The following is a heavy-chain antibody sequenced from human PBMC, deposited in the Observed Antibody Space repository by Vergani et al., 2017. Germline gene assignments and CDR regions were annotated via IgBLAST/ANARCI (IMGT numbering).Heavy chain of an antibody. D-gene: IGHD3-9*01. J-gene: IGHJ5*02. CDR2: VIPILGIA. CDR1: GGTFSSYT. Sequence: QVQLVQSGPEVKKPGSSMKVSCKASGGTFSSYTFSWVRQAPGQGLEWMGRVIPILGIANYAQKFQGRATITADKSTSTTYLELSSLRSEDTAVYYCARDPAVGLRYFDWLGSWFDPWGQGTLVTVSS. V-gene: IGHV1-69*08. CDR3: ARDPAVGLRYFDWLGSWFDP.